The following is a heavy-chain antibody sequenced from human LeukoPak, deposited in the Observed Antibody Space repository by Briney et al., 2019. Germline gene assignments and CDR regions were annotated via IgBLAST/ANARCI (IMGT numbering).Heavy chain of an antibody. CDR3: AREGSMTARPFVSIDY. J-gene: IGHJ4*02. Sequence: PSETLSLTCTVSGGSISTYYWSWTRQPAGKGLEWIGRIHTSGNTDYNPSLKSRVTMSVDTSKNQFSLELSSVTAADTAVYYCAREGSMTARPFVSIDYWGQGTLVTISS. D-gene: IGHD6-6*01. CDR1: GGSISTYY. V-gene: IGHV4-4*07. CDR2: IHTSGNT.